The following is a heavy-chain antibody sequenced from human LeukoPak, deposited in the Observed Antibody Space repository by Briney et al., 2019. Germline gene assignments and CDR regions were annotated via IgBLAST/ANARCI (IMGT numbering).Heavy chain of an antibody. CDR3: AGENYYDSSFKFDP. D-gene: IGHD3-22*01. V-gene: IGHV1-2*02. Sequence: ASVKVSCKASGYTFTGYYMHWVRQAPGQGLEWMGWINPNSGGTNYAQKFQGRVTMTRDTSISTAYMELSRLRSDDTAVYYCAGENYYDSSFKFDPWGQGTLVIVSS. J-gene: IGHJ5*02. CDR1: GYTFTGYY. CDR2: INPNSGGT.